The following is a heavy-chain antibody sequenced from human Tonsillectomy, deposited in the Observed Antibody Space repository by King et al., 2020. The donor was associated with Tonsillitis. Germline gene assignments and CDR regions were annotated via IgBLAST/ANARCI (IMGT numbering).Heavy chain of an antibody. Sequence: VQLQQWGAGLLKPSETLSLTCAVYGGSFSGYYWSWIRQPPGKGLEWIGEINHSGSTNYNPSLKSRVTISVDTSKNQFSLTLSSVTAADTAVYYCARAQYYDFWSGYYFDYWGQGTLVTVSS. V-gene: IGHV4-34*01. J-gene: IGHJ4*02. CDR2: INHSGST. CDR3: ARAQYYDFWSGYYFDY. D-gene: IGHD3-3*01. CDR1: GGSFSGYY.